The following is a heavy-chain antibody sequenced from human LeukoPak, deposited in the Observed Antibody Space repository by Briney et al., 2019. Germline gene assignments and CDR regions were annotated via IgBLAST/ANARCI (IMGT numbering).Heavy chain of an antibody. CDR1: GFTFSSYG. CDR3: ARDKGRNVIWTLEY. Sequence: PGGSLRLSCAASGFTFSSYGMHWVRQAPGKGLEWVAVIWYDGSNKYKADSVKGRFTISRDNSKNTLYLEMNSLRADDTAVYYCARDKGRNVIWTLEYWGQGTLVTVSS. CDR2: IWYDGSNK. V-gene: IGHV3-33*01. J-gene: IGHJ4*02. D-gene: IGHD2-15*01.